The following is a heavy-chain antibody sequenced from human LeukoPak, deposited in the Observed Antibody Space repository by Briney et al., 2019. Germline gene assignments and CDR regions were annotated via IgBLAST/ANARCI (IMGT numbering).Heavy chain of an antibody. D-gene: IGHD3-22*01. Sequence: GGSLRLSCAASGFTFSSYGMSWVRQAPGKGLEWVSGISGSGASTYYADSVKGRLTISRDNSMNTLYLQMNSLRAEDTAVYYCAKGGSGYYAYYFDYWGQGTLVTVSS. V-gene: IGHV3-23*01. CDR3: AKGGSGYYAYYFDY. J-gene: IGHJ4*02. CDR2: ISGSGAST. CDR1: GFTFSSYG.